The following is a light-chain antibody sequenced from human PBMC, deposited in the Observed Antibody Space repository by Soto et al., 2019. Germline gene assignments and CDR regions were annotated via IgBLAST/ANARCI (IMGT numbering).Light chain of an antibody. CDR1: SSDVDNYIY. Sequence: QLVLTQPASVSGSPGQSITISCTGASSDVDNYIYVSWYQQHPGKAPKLIIYDVSNRPSGVSYRFSGSKSGNTASLTISGLQAEDEADYYCSSYISSRTLYVFGTGTKLTVL. J-gene: IGLJ1*01. V-gene: IGLV2-14*03. CDR2: DVS. CDR3: SSYISSRTLYV.